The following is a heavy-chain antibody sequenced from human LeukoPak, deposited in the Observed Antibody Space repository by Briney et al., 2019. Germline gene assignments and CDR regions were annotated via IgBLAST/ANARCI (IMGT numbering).Heavy chain of an antibody. CDR2: ASSLDDST. CDR3: AKSRAGYRYGKFDY. D-gene: IGHD5-18*01. V-gene: IGHV3-23*01. CDR1: GFTFSSYS. J-gene: IGHJ4*02. Sequence: PGGSLRLSCAVSGFTFSSYSMSWVRQAPGKGLEWVSGASSLDDSTYYADSVKGRFTISRDNSKNTLYLQMNSLRAEDTAVYYCAKSRAGYRYGKFDYWGQGTLVTVSS.